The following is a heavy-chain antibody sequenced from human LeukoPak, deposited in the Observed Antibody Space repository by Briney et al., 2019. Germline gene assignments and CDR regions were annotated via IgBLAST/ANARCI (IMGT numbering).Heavy chain of an antibody. CDR1: GGSISSSSYY. V-gene: IGHV4-39*01. CDR2: IYYSGST. D-gene: IGHD5-18*01. J-gene: IGHJ6*02. CDR3: ARGGRGIQLWSGGPTYGMDV. Sequence: SETLSLTCTVSGGSISSSSYYWGWIRQPPGKGLEWIGSIYYSGSTYYNPSLKSRVTISVDTSKNQFSLKLSSVTAADTAVYYCARGGRGIQLWSGGPTYGMDVWGQGTTVTVSS.